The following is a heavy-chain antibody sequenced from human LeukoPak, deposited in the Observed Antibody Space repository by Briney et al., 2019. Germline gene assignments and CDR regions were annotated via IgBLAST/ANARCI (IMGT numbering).Heavy chain of an antibody. CDR3: ARSSGSDDAFDI. J-gene: IGHJ3*02. V-gene: IGHV1-69*05. CDR2: IIPIFGTA. D-gene: IGHD3-22*01. Sequence: SVKVSCKASRGTFSSYAISWVRQAPGQGLEWMGRIIPIFGTANYAQKFQGRVTITTDESTSTAYMELSSLRSEDTAVYYCARSSGSDDAFDIWGQGTMVTVSS. CDR1: RGTFSSYA.